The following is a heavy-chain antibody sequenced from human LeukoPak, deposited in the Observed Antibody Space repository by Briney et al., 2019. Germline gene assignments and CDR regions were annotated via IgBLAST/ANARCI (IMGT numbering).Heavy chain of an antibody. CDR3: ARYFQPGTSNWFDP. J-gene: IGHJ5*02. CDR2: IYSGGST. Sequence: GGSLRLSWAASGFIVSSDYMTWVSQAPGKGLEWVSVIYSGGSTYYAGSVKGRFTISRDKSKNTLYLQMNSLRGEDTAVYYCARYFQPGTSNWFDPWGQGTLVTVSS. CDR1: GFIVSSDY. D-gene: IGHD3-10*01. V-gene: IGHV3-66*01.